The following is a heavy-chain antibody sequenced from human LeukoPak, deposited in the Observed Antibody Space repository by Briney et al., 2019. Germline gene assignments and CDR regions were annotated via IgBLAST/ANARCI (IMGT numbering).Heavy chain of an antibody. CDR1: GGSFSGYY. CDR3: ASNYYDSSGYHGY. Sequence: PSETLSLTCAVYGGSFSGYYWSWIRQPPGKGLEWIGEINHSGSTNYNPSLKSRVTISVDTSKNQFSLKLSSVTAADTAVYYCASNYYDSSGYHGYWGQGTLVTVSS. V-gene: IGHV4-34*01. J-gene: IGHJ4*02. CDR2: INHSGST. D-gene: IGHD3-22*01.